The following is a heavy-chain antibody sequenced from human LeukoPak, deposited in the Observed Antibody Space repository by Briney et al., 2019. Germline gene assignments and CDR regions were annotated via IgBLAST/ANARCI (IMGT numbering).Heavy chain of an antibody. CDR2: IYTSGST. Sequence: SETLSLTCTVSGGSISSYYWSWIRQPAGKGLEWIGRIYTSGSTNYNPSLKSRVTISVDKSKNQFSLKLCSVTAADTAVYYCAREMVVAATGGFDYWGQGTLVTVSS. D-gene: IGHD2-15*01. J-gene: IGHJ4*02. CDR3: AREMVVAATGGFDY. V-gene: IGHV4-4*07. CDR1: GGSISSYY.